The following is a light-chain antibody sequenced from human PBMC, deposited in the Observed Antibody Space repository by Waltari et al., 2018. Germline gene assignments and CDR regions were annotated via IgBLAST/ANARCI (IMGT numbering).Light chain of an antibody. CDR2: GAS. CDR1: QSVSRA. J-gene: IGKJ1*01. Sequence: EIVLTQSPGSLCSSPGERVTLSCGASQSVSRALAWYQQKPGQAPRLLIFGASNRATGIPDRFSGSGSETDFSLTISRLEPEDFAVYYCQHYVRLPATFGRGTKVEIK. CDR3: QHYVRLPAT. V-gene: IGKV3-20*01.